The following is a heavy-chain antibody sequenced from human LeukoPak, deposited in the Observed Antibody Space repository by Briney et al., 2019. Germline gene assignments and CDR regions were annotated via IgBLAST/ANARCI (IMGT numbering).Heavy chain of an antibody. V-gene: IGHV5-51*01. Sequence: LGESLKISCKGSGSRFTSYWIGWVRQMPGKGLEWMGIIYPGDSDTRYSPSFQGQVTISADKSISTAYLQWSSLKASDTAMYYCARQVEPIGDAFDIWGQGTMVTVSS. CDR2: IYPGDSDT. CDR3: ARQVEPIGDAFDI. D-gene: IGHD1-14*01. CDR1: GSRFTSYW. J-gene: IGHJ3*02.